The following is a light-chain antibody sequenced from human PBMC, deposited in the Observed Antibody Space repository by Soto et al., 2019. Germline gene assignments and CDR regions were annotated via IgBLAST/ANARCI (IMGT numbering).Light chain of an antibody. CDR1: QSLLYSSSNRNY. Sequence: DIVMAQSPDSLAVSLGEKATINCKSSQSLLYSSSNRNYLGWSQQKPGQPPKLLIYWASASEPAVPGRFRGSGSGTDFTLTISILQAEDVAVYYCHQYYGFPHTFGQGTKVEIK. CDR3: HQYYGFPHT. J-gene: IGKJ1*01. CDR2: WAS. V-gene: IGKV4-1*01.